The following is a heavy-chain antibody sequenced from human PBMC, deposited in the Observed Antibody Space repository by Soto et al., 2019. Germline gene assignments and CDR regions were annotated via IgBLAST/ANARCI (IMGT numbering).Heavy chain of an antibody. CDR3: ARELDKDIVVVVAATPYYDCGMDV. V-gene: IGHV1-69*01. Sequence: QVQLVQSGAEVKKPGSSVKVSCKASGGTFSSYAISWVRQAPGQGREWMGGIIPIFGTANYAQKFQGRVTITADESTTTAYMELSSVRYKKTAEYYYARELDKDIVVVVAATPYYDCGMDVWDQGTTVTVS. CDR1: GGTFSSYA. J-gene: IGHJ6*02. D-gene: IGHD2-15*01. CDR2: IIPIFGTA.